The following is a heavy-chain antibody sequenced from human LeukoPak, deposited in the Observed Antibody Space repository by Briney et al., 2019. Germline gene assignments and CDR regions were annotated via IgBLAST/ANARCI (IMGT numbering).Heavy chain of an antibody. CDR3: ARGTYYDILTGYFFDY. CDR1: GGSVSSGSYY. V-gene: IGHV4-61*01. D-gene: IGHD3-9*01. CDR2: IYYSGST. Sequence: PSETLSLTCTVSGGSVSSGSYYWSWIRQPPGKGLEWIGYIYYSGSTNYNPSLKSRVTISVDTSKNQFSLKLSSVTAADTAMYYCARGTYYDILTGYFFDYWGQGTLVTVSS. J-gene: IGHJ4*02.